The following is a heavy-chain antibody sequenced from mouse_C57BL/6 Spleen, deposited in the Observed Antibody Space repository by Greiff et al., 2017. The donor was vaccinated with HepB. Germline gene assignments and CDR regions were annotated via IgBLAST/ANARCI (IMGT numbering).Heavy chain of an antibody. CDR1: GYTFTSYW. CDR2: INPSSGYT. Sequence: VQLQQSGAELAKPGASVKLSCKASGYTFTSYWMHWVKQRPGQGLEWIGYINPSSGYTKYNQKFKDKATLTADKSSSTAYMQLSSLTYEDSAVYYCAAPSITTVVAYYAMDYWGQGTSVTVSS. CDR3: AAPSITTVVAYYAMDY. D-gene: IGHD1-1*01. J-gene: IGHJ4*01. V-gene: IGHV1-7*01.